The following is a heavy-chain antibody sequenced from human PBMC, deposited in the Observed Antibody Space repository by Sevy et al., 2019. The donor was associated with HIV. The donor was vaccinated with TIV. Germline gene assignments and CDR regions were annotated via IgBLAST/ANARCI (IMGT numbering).Heavy chain of an antibody. CDR1: GGSFSGYY. CDR2: INHSGST. Sequence: SETLSLTCAVYGGSFSGYYWSWIRQPPGKGLEWIGEINHSGSTNYNPSLKSRVTISVDTSNNQFSLKLSSVTAADTAVYYCAREEVAAAGTSWFDPWGQGTLVTVSS. V-gene: IGHV4-34*01. J-gene: IGHJ5*02. D-gene: IGHD6-13*01. CDR3: AREEVAAAGTSWFDP.